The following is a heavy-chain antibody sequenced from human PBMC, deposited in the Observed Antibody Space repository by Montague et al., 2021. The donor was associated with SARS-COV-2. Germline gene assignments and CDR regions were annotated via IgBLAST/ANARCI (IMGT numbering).Heavy chain of an antibody. Sequence: SETLSLTCTVSGGSISSSSYYWSWLRPPPGKGLEWIGYIYYSGSTNYNPSLKSRVTISVDTSKNQFSLKLSSVTAADTAVYSCARHSFNTFFGVVIIPAYFDYWGQGTLVTVSS. D-gene: IGHD3-3*01. V-gene: IGHV4-61*01. J-gene: IGHJ4*02. CDR2: IYYSGST. CDR1: GGSISSSSYY. CDR3: ARHSFNTFFGVVIIPAYFDY.